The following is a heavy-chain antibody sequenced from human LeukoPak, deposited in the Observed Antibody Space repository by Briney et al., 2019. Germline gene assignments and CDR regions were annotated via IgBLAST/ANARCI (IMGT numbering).Heavy chain of an antibody. CDR2: IKSTPEGGTV. CDR1: GFSFSTYT. CDR3: STYSGSPHYYFDH. V-gene: IGHV3-15*01. J-gene: IGHJ4*02. Sequence: KPGGSLRLSCAASGFSFSTYTMNWVRQAPGKGLEWVGRIKSTPEGGTVEYAAPVKGRFTVSRDDSKSTLYLQMNSLKIEDTAVYYCSTYSGSPHYYFDHWGQGTLVTVSS. D-gene: IGHD1-26*01.